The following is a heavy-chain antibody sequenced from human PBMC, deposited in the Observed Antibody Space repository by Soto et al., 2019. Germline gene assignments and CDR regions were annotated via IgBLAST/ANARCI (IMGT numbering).Heavy chain of an antibody. Sequence: SVKVSCKASGGTFSSYAISWVRRAPGQGLEWMGGIIPIFGTANYAQKFQGRVTITADESTSTAYMELSSLRSEDTAVYYCAREGGGYYGSGSYGMDVWGQGTTVTVSS. D-gene: IGHD3-10*01. J-gene: IGHJ6*02. CDR3: AREGGGYYGSGSYGMDV. V-gene: IGHV1-69*13. CDR2: IIPIFGTA. CDR1: GGTFSSYA.